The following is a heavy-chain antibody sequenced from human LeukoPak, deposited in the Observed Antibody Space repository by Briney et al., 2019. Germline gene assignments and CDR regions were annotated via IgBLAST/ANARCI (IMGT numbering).Heavy chain of an antibody. Sequence: PSQTLSLTCTVSGGSISGYYWSWVRQPPGKGLEWIGYIYYSGSTNYNPSLKSRLTISVDTSKNQFSLRLSSVTAADTAVYYCARETVTTTNGMDVWGKGTTVTVSS. D-gene: IGHD4-17*01. CDR3: ARETVTTTNGMDV. CDR2: IYYSGST. CDR1: GGSISGYY. J-gene: IGHJ6*04. V-gene: IGHV4-59*01.